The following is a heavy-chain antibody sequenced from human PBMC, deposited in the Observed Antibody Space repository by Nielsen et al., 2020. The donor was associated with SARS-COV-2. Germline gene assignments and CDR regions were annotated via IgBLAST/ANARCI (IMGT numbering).Heavy chain of an antibody. J-gene: IGHJ4*02. Sequence: GVLKISCAASGFTFNTYTMNWVRQAPGKGLEWVSSIISTSTYIYYADSVKGRFTISRDNAKNSVFLEMNSLRAEDTALYYCARRGYSGYNDYWGQGTLVTVSS. CDR2: IISTSTYI. CDR3: ARRGYSGYNDY. V-gene: IGHV3-21*04. CDR1: GFTFNTYT. D-gene: IGHD5-12*01.